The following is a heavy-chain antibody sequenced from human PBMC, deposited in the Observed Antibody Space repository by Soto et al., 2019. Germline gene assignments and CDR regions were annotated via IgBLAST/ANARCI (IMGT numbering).Heavy chain of an antibody. D-gene: IGHD3-16*02. CDR3: STDSYDFVWGSYRFLQY. CDR2: IKRKTDGATT. Sequence: PVGSLRLSCEASGFLFNNAWMSWVRQPPGKGLEWVGRIKRKTDGATTDYAPPVRGRFTISRDDSKNTLYLQMNSLKTEDTAVYFCSTDSYDFVWGSYRFLQYRGQGTLVTVSS. J-gene: IGHJ4*02. CDR1: GFLFNNAW. V-gene: IGHV3-15*01.